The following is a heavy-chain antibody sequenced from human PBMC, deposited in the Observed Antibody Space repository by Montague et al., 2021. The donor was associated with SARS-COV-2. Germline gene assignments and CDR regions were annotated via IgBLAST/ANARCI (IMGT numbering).Heavy chain of an antibody. CDR3: ARRGGGEVFARFMYWYFDV. CDR2: IYYSGSVTT. J-gene: IGHJ2*01. D-gene: IGHD2-21*01. V-gene: IGHV4-59*13. CDR1: GGSINNYY. Sequence: SETLSLTSSVSGGSINNYYWGWVRQSPGKGLEWIGYIYYSGSVTTSYNPSLKSRVSISVDTSENQFSLKLTSVTAADTAVYYCARRGGGEVFARFMYWYFDVWGRGSLVTVSS.